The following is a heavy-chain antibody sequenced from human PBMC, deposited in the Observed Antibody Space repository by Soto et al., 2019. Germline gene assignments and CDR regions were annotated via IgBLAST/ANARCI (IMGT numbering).Heavy chain of an antibody. Sequence: ASVKVSCKASGYTFTSYAMHWVRQAPGQRLEWMGWINAGKGNTEYSQKFQGRFTITRDTSASTAYMGLSSQRSEDSSGYYCAGDGSVVVVPASYAFDIWGQGTMVTVSS. J-gene: IGHJ3*02. CDR3: AGDGSVVVVPASYAFDI. V-gene: IGHV1-3*01. D-gene: IGHD2-2*01. CDR2: INAGKGNT. CDR1: GYTFTSYA.